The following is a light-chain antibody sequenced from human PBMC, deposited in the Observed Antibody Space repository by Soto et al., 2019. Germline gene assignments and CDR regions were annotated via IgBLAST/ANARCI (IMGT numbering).Light chain of an antibody. Sequence: EVVMTQSPATLSVSPGERATLSCRASQSVSTNLAWYQQKPGQAPGLLIYSASTRATDIPARFSGSGSGTEFTLTISSLQSKDFAVYYCQQYNYWPWTFGQGTKVEIK. J-gene: IGKJ1*01. CDR1: QSVSTN. CDR2: SAS. V-gene: IGKV3-15*01. CDR3: QQYNYWPWT.